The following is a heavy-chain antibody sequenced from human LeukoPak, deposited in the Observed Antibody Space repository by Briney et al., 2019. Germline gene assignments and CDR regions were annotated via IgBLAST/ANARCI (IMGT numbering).Heavy chain of an antibody. D-gene: IGHD3-22*01. Sequence: GGSLRLSCSGSGFRFGSHVMHWVRQAPGKGLEYVSAISGSGGSTYYADSVKGRFTASRDNSKNTLYLQMSSLRAEDTAVYYCVKDPFYYFDSSGNDYWGQGTLVTVSS. J-gene: IGHJ4*02. CDR2: ISGSGGST. CDR1: GFRFGSHV. CDR3: VKDPFYYFDSSGNDY. V-gene: IGHV3-64D*06.